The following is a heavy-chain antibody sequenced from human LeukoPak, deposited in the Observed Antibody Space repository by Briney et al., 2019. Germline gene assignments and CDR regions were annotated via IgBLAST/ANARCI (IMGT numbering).Heavy chain of an antibody. CDR2: ISWNSGSI. V-gene: IGHV3-9*01. J-gene: IGHJ4*02. CDR1: GFTFDDYA. CDR3: ARWAYGTRGFDY. Sequence: PSGGSLRLSCAASGFTFDDYAMHWVRQAPGKGLEWVSSISWNSGSIGYADSVEGRFTISRDNAKNSLYVQMNSLGAEDTAVYYCARWAYGTRGFDYWGQGTLVTVSS. D-gene: IGHD5-24*01.